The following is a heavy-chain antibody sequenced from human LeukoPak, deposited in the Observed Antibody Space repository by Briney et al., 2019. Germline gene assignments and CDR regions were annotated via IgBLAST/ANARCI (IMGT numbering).Heavy chain of an antibody. CDR1: GFTVSGNH. CDR3: AGYGGFSK. D-gene: IGHD4-23*01. CDR2: IYNTGTT. J-gene: IGHJ4*02. V-gene: IGHV3-53*01. Sequence: GGSLRLSCAVSGFTVSGNHVTWVRQAPGKGLAWVSTIYNTGTTNYADSVKGRFTISRDNSKNTVYLQMNSLRGEDMAIYYCAGYGGFSKWGQGTHVTVSS.